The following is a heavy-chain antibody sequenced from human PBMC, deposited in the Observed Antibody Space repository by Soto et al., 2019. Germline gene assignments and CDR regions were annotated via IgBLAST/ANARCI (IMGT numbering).Heavy chain of an antibody. D-gene: IGHD3-3*01. Sequence: QVQLVQSGAEVRQPGASVKVSCKASGYTFTNYGINWVRQAPGRGLEWMGWISSYNGNTNYAQTLQGRVTMSTDTSTSTAYMELRSLRSDDTAVYYCARDRPPYLEWMSQRGWFDPWGQGTLVTVSS. CDR2: ISSYNGNT. CDR1: GYTFTNYG. CDR3: ARDRPPYLEWMSQRGWFDP. V-gene: IGHV1-18*04. J-gene: IGHJ5*02.